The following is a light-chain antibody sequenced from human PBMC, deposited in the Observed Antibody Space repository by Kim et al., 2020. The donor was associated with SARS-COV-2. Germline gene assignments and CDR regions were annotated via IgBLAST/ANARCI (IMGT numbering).Light chain of an antibody. CDR3: NSRDSTDNVV. V-gene: IGLV3-19*01. Sequence: SSELTQDPAVSVALGQTVRITCQGDSLRSYYATWYQQKPGQAPIVVIYGKNNQPSGIPDRFSGSSSGNTASLTITGTQAGDEADYYCNSRDSTDNVVFG. CDR2: GKN. CDR1: SLRSYY. J-gene: IGLJ2*01.